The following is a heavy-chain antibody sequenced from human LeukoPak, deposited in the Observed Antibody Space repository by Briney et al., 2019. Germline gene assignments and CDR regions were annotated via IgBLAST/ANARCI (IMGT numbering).Heavy chain of an antibody. CDR1: GGSFSGYY. J-gene: IGHJ3*02. V-gene: IGHV4-34*01. D-gene: IGHD4-17*01. CDR3: ARIRFPDAFDI. CDR2: INHSGST. Sequence: SETLSLTCAVYGGSFSGYYWSWIRQPPGKGLEWIGEINHSGSTNYDPSLKSRVTISVETSKNQFSLKLSSVTAADTAVYYCARIRFPDAFDIWGQGTMVTVSS.